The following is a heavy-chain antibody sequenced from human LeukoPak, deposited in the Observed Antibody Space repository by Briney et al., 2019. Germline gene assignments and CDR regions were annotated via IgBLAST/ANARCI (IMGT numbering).Heavy chain of an antibody. J-gene: IGHJ4*02. Sequence: PGGSLRLSCAASGFTFSGSAMHWVRQASGKGLEWVGRIRSKANSYATAYAASVKGRFTISRDDSKNTAYLQMNSLKTEDTAVYYCTRPDLNYYGSGSYYNDWGQGTLVTVSS. V-gene: IGHV3-73*01. D-gene: IGHD3-10*01. CDR3: TRPDLNYYGSGSYYND. CDR2: IRSKANSYAT. CDR1: GFTFSGSA.